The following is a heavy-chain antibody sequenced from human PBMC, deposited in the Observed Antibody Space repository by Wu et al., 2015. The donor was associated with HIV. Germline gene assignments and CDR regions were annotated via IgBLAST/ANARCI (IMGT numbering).Heavy chain of an antibody. V-gene: IGHV1-8*01. J-gene: IGHJ6*02. D-gene: IGHD3-10*02. CDR1: GYTFTNYD. CDR3: AREKLPPPMSGYYYYGVDV. Sequence: QVQLVQSGAEVKKPGASVRVSCQASGYTFTNYDISWLRQATGQGLEYMGWMNPKSGNKDYAQKFQDRISLTMKTSINTAYMELSSLKSEDTAIYYCAREKLPPPMSGYYYYGVDVWGQGTTVTVSS. CDR2: MNPKSGNK.